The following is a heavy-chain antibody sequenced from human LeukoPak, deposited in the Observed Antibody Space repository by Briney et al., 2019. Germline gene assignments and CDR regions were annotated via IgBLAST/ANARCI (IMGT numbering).Heavy chain of an antibody. CDR2: ISKDGNNK. D-gene: IGHD1-26*01. V-gene: IGHV3-30*18. CDR3: TKQAGATAYFDY. Sequence: GRSLRLSCVASGFTFRNYGIHWFRQAPGKGLQWVTVISKDGNNKYYADSVKGRFTISRDNSKNTLYLQMNSLRAEDTAVYYCTKQAGATAYFDYWGQGTLVTVSS. CDR1: GFTFRNYG. J-gene: IGHJ4*01.